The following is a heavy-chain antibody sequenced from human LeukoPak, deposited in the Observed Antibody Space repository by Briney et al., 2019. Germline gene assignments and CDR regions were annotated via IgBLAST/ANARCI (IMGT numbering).Heavy chain of an antibody. V-gene: IGHV1-69*13. CDR2: IIPIFGTA. CDR1: GGTFSSYA. Sequence: SVKVSCKASGGTFSSYAISWVRQAPGQGLEWMGGIIPIFGTANYAQKFQGRVTITADESTSTAYMELSGLRSEDTAVYYCARDREGYCSSTSCYGEFDPWGQGTLVTVSS. CDR3: ARDREGYCSSTSCYGEFDP. J-gene: IGHJ5*02. D-gene: IGHD2-2*01.